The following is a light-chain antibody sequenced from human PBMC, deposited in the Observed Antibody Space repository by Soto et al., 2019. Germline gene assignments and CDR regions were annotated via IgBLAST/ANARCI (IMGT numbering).Light chain of an antibody. J-gene: IGKJ2*01. CDR1: ESVRTY. Sequence: DIQMTQSPSSLSASVGDRVSITCRASESVRTYLYWYQQKPGKAPKLLIYDTSRLQTGVPSRFSGSGSGTDFTLTIRGLQPADFATYCCQQSYSTLYPFGQGKLLESK. CDR3: QQSYSTLYP. V-gene: IGKV1-39*01. CDR2: DTS.